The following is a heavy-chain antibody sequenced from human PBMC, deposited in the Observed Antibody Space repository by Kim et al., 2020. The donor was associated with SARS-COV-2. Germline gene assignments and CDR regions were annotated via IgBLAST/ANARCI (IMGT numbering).Heavy chain of an antibody. D-gene: IGHD3-22*01. CDR1: GGSFSRYY. CDR3: ARGPRIVVVITHFDY. CDR2: INHSGST. Sequence: SETLSLTCAVYGGSFSRYYWSWIRQPPGKGLEWIGEINHSGSTNYNPSLKSRVTISVDTSKNQFSLKLSSVTAADTAVYYCARGPRIVVVITHFDYWGQG. V-gene: IGHV4-34*01. J-gene: IGHJ4*02.